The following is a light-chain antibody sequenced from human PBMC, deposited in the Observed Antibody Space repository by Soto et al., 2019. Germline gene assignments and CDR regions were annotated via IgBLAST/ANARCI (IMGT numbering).Light chain of an antibody. CDR2: EGN. Sequence: QSALTQPASVSGSPGQSITISCTGTSSDVGTYNLVSWYQQHPGKAPKLMIYEGNKRPSGVSHRFSGSKSGNTASLTISGLQTEDEADYYCCSYAGSDTFVIFGGGTQLTVL. CDR1: SSDVGTYNL. CDR3: CSYAGSDTFVI. J-gene: IGLJ2*01. V-gene: IGLV2-23*03.